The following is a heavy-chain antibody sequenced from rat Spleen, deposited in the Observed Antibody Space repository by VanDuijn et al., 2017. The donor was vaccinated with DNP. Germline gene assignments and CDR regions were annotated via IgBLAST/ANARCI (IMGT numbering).Heavy chain of an antibody. D-gene: IGHD1-1*01. J-gene: IGHJ4*01. V-gene: IGHV3-1*01. CDR2: ISYSGST. Sequence: EVQLQESGPGLVKPSQSLSLTCSVTGYSITSNYWGWIRTFPGDKMEWIGHISYSGSTTYNPSLESRISITRDTSKNQFFLQLNSLTTEDTATYYCARLRLEWEVRAMDAWGQGTSVTVSS. CDR1: GYSITSNY. CDR3: ARLRLEWEVRAMDA.